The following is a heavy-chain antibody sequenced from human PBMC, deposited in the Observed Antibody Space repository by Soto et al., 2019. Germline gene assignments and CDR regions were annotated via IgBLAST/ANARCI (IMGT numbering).Heavy chain of an antibody. Sequence: GGSLRLSCAASGFTFDDYGMSWVRQAPGKGLEWVSGINWNGGSTGYADSVKGRFTISRDNAKNSLYLQMNSLRAEDTALYHCASFPHIIVVPAAMPGNYYYMDVWGKGTTVTVSS. CDR2: INWNGGST. V-gene: IGHV3-20*01. CDR3: ASFPHIIVVPAAMPGNYYYMDV. CDR1: GFTFDDYG. J-gene: IGHJ6*03. D-gene: IGHD2-2*01.